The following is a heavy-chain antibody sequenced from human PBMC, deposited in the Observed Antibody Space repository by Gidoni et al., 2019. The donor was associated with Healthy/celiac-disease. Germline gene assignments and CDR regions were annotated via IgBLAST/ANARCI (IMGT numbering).Heavy chain of an antibody. Sequence: QLQLQESGPGLVKPSETLSLTCTVSGGSLSSSSYYWGWIGQPPGKGLEWIGSIYYSGSTYYNPSLKSRVTISVDTSKNQFSLKLSSVTAADTAVYYCASLMDNWNYAGRGWFDPWGQGTLVTVSS. CDR2: IYYSGST. J-gene: IGHJ5*02. D-gene: IGHD1-7*01. CDR1: GGSLSSSSYY. V-gene: IGHV4-39*01. CDR3: ASLMDNWNYAGRGWFDP.